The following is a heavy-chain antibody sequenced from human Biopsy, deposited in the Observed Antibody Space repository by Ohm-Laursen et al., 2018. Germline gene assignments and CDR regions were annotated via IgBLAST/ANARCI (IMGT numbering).Heavy chain of an antibody. CDR3: ARDRMVTIITLVRADTFDI. Sequence: SVKVSCKASGYAFTDYSLHWVRQAPGQGLEWMGWVNPNSGATNYAQKFQGRVTMTSDTSISTAYIELRRLISDDTAVYFCARDRMVTIITLVRADTFDIWGQGTLVSVSS. D-gene: IGHD3-10*01. CDR1: GYAFTDYS. V-gene: IGHV1-2*02. CDR2: VNPNSGAT. J-gene: IGHJ3*02.